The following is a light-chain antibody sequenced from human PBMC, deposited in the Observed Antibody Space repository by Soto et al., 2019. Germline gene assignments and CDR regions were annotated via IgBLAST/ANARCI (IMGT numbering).Light chain of an antibody. CDR1: QSISIW. J-gene: IGKJ4*01. V-gene: IGKV1-5*01. CDR2: NAL. Sequence: DIQMTQSPSTLSASVGDRVTITCRASQSISIWLAWYQHKPGKAPKLLIYNALTSESGAPARFSGSGSGTEFTLTISSLQPYDFATYYCQQYINWPLTFGGGTNVEI. CDR3: QQYINWPLT.